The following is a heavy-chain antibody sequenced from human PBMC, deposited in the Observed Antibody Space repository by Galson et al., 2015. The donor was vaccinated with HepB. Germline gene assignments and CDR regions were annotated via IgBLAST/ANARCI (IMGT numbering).Heavy chain of an antibody. CDR3: ARHGYSSSSLDRAYYYYGMDV. CDR2: IYYSGST. Sequence: SETLSLTCTVSGGSISSYYWSWIRQPPGKGLEWIGYIYYSGSTNYNPSLKSRVTISVDTSKNQFSLKLSSVTAADTAVYYCARHGYSSSSLDRAYYYYGMDVWGQGTTVTVSS. D-gene: IGHD6-6*01. J-gene: IGHJ6*02. V-gene: IGHV4-59*08. CDR1: GGSISSYY.